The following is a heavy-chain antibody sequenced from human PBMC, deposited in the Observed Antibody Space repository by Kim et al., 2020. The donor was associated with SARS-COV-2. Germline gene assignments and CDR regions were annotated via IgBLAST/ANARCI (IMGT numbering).Heavy chain of an antibody. V-gene: IGHV1-46*01. J-gene: IGHJ4*02. CDR3: AISIAARPYQYYFDY. D-gene: IGHD6-6*01. Sequence: QKFQGRVTMTRDTSTSTVYMELSSLRSEDTAVYYCAISIAARPYQYYFDYWGQGTLVTVSS.